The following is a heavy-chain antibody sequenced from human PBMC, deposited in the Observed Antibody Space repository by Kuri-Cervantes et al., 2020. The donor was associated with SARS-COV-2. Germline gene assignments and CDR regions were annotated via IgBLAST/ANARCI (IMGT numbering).Heavy chain of an antibody. CDR1: GFPFSGSA. J-gene: IGHJ6*04. CDR3: TRLDV. V-gene: IGHV3-73*01. CDR2: IRSKANSYAT. Sequence: GGFLRLSCAASGFPFSGSAMHWVRKASGKGLKWVDRIRSKANSYATAYAASVKCRYTITRDDSKNTAYLQMKSLKTEDTAVYYYTRLDVWGNGTTVTVSS.